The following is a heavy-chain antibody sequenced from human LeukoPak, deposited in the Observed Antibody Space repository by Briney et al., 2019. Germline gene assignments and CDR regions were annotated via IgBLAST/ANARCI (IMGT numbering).Heavy chain of an antibody. CDR3: ARDVGVSAPDAFDI. Sequence: PGGSPRLSCAASGFTFSTYNMNWVRQAPGKGLEWVSTISSSSNYIYYADSVKGRFTISRDNAKNSLYLQMNSLRAEDTDVYYCARDVGVSAPDAFDIWGQGTMVTVSS. D-gene: IGHD1-26*01. CDR2: ISSSSNYI. CDR1: GFTFSTYN. J-gene: IGHJ3*02. V-gene: IGHV3-21*01.